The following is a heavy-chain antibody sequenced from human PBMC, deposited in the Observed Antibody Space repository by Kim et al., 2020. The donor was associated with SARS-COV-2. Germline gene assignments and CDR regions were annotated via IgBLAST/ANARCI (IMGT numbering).Heavy chain of an antibody. D-gene: IGHD5-12*01. CDR1: GFTFSSYA. J-gene: IGHJ4*02. CDR2: ISGSGGST. CDR3: AKAPYVDIVATSPFDY. Sequence: GGSLRLSCAASGFTFSSYAMSWVRQAPGKGLEWVSAISGSGGSTYYADSVKGRFTISRDNSKNTLYLQMNSLRAEDMAVYYCAKAPYVDIVATSPFDYWGQGTLVTVSS. V-gene: IGHV3-23*01.